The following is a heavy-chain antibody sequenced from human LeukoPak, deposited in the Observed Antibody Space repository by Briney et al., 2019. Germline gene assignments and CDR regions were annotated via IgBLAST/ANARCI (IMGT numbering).Heavy chain of an antibody. J-gene: IGHJ4*02. CDR2: ARNKANSYTT. CDR1: GFTFSSYW. D-gene: IGHD4-23*01. V-gene: IGHV3-72*01. CDR3: GSYYDGNSGGFDY. Sequence: GGSLRLSCAASGFTFSSYWMSWVRQPPGKGLEWVGRARNKANSYTTAYAASVKGRFTISRDDSKNSLYLQMNSLKTEDTAVYYCGSYYDGNSGGFDYWGQGTLVTVSS.